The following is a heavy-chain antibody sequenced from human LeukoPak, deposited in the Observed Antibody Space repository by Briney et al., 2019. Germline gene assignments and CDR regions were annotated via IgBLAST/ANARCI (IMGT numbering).Heavy chain of an antibody. Sequence: SETLSLTCAVYGGSFSGYYWSWIRQPPGKGLEWIGEINHSGSTNYNPSLKSRVTISADTSKNQFSLKLSSVTAADTAVYYCARGHFRFDPWGQGTLVTVSS. CDR3: ARGHFRFDP. V-gene: IGHV4-34*01. CDR2: INHSGST. D-gene: IGHD3-3*02. CDR1: GGSFSGYY. J-gene: IGHJ5*02.